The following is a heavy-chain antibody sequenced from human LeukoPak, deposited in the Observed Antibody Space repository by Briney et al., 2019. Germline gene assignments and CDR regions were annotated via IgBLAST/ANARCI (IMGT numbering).Heavy chain of an antibody. D-gene: IGHD6-6*01. J-gene: IGHJ4*02. V-gene: IGHV2-70*04. CDR3: ARGDSSSSEGSFGY. Sequence: SGPTLVNPTQTLTLTCTFSGFSLSTSGMRVSWIRQPPGKALEGLARIDWDDDKFYSTSLKTRLTISKDTSKNQVVLTMTSIDPVDTATYYCARGDSSSSEGSFGYWGQGTLVTVSS. CDR1: GFSLSTSGMR. CDR2: IDWDDDK.